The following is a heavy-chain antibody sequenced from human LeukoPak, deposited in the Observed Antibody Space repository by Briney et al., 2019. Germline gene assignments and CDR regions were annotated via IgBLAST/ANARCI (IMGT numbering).Heavy chain of an antibody. CDR3: AKGNSGSYYSNWFDP. D-gene: IGHD1-26*01. CDR2: ISGSGGST. CDR1: GFTFSSYG. V-gene: IGHV3-23*01. J-gene: IGHJ5*02. Sequence: GGSLRLSCAASGFTFSSYGMSWVRQAPGKGLEWVSAISGSGGSTYYADSVKGRFTISRDNSKNTLYLQMNSLRAEDTAVYYCAKGNSGSYYSNWFDPWGQGTLVTVSS.